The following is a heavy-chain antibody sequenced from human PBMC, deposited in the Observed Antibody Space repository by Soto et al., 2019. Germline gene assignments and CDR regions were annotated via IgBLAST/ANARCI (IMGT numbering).Heavy chain of an antibody. CDR2: IIPIFGTA. J-gene: IGHJ4*02. CDR3: AGKGAYGSGTFDY. Sequence: SVKVSCKASGGTFSSYAISWVRQAPGQGLEWMGGIIPIFGTANYAQKFQGRVTITADESTSTAYMELSSLRSEDTAVYYCAGKGAYGSGTFDYWGQGPLVTVSS. V-gene: IGHV1-69*13. D-gene: IGHD3-10*01. CDR1: GGTFSSYA.